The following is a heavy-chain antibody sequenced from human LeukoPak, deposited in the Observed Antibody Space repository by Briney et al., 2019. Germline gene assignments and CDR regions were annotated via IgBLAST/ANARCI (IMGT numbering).Heavy chain of an antibody. CDR1: GFTFSSYA. Sequence: GGSLRLSCAASGFTFSSYAMHWVRQAPGKGLEWVAVISYDGSNKYYADSVKGRFTISRDNSKNTLYLQMNSLRAEDTAVYYCARENDYRGNSDVKYFQHWGQGTLVTVSS. CDR3: ARENDYRGNSDVKYFQH. CDR2: ISYDGSNK. J-gene: IGHJ1*01. V-gene: IGHV3-30-3*01. D-gene: IGHD4-23*01.